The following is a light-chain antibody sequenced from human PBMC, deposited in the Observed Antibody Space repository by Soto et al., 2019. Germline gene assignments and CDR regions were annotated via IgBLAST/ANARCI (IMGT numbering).Light chain of an antibody. CDR2: GAS. CDR1: QSVSSK. CDR3: LHYNKRPRWT. V-gene: IGKV3D-15*01. J-gene: IGKJ1*01. Sequence: EIVMTQSPATLSVSPGERATLSCRASQSVSSKLAWFQQKPGQAPSLLIYGASNRATGIPDRFSGSGSGTDFTLTISRLEPEDFAVYYCLHYNKRPRWTFGQGTKVDI.